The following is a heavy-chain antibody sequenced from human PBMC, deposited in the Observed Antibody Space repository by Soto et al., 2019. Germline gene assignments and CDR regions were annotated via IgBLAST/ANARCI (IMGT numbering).Heavy chain of an antibody. CDR2: IYWDDYK. Sequence: QITLKESGPTLVKPTQTLTLTCTFSGFSLSTSGVGVGWIRQPPGKALEWLALIYWDDYKSYSPSRKRRLTITKDTSKNQVVLTMTNMDPVDTATYYCAHRYPQNYDFWSGYFDYWGQGTLVTVS. D-gene: IGHD3-3*01. J-gene: IGHJ4*02. V-gene: IGHV2-5*02. CDR1: GFSLSTSGVG. CDR3: AHRYPQNYDFWSGYFDY.